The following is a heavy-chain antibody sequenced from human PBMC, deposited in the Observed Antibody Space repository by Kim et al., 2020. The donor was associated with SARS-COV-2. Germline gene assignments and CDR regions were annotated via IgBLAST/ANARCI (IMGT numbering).Heavy chain of an antibody. Sequence: QKLQGRVTMTTDTSTSTAYMELRSLRSDDTAVYYCARDSRIAAAGNWFDPWGQGTLVTVSS. J-gene: IGHJ5*02. CDR3: ARDSRIAAAGNWFDP. D-gene: IGHD6-13*01. V-gene: IGHV1-18*01.